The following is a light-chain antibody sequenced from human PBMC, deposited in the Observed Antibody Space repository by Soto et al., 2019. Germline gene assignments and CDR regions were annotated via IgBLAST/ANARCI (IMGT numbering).Light chain of an antibody. J-gene: IGKJ3*01. CDR3: QQYYSTPLFT. CDR2: WAS. V-gene: IGKV4-1*01. Sequence: EIVMTQSPATLSVSPGERATLSCRASQSVSSNLAWYQQKPGQPPKLLIYWASTRESGVPDRFSGSGSGTDFTLTISSLQAEDVAVYYCQQYYSTPLFTFGPGTKVDIK. CDR1: QSVSSN.